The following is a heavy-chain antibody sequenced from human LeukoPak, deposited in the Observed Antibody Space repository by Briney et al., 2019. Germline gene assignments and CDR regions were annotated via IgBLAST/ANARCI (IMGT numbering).Heavy chain of an antibody. CDR3: AKVVGATTRGYFDY. CDR2: ISGGGGST. CDR1: GFTFSSYA. D-gene: IGHD1-26*01. V-gene: IGHV3-23*01. Sequence: GGSLRLSCAVSGFTFSSYAMSWVRQAPEKGLEWVSTISGGGGSTYYADSVKGRFTISRDNSKNTLYLQMNSLRAEDTAVYYCAKVVGATTRGYFDYWGQGTLVTASS. J-gene: IGHJ4*02.